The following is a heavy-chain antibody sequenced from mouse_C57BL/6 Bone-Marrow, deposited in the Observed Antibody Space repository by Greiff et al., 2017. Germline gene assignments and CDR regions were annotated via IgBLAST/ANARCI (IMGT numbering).Heavy chain of an antibody. J-gene: IGHJ2*01. CDR3: ARCYGSSYNFDY. V-gene: IGHV1-39*01. D-gene: IGHD1-1*01. CDR2: ITPNYGTT. CDR1: GYSFTDYN. Sequence: EVQLQQSGPELVKPGASVKISCKASGYSFTDYNMNWVKQSNGKSLEWIGVITPNYGTTCYNQKFKGQATLTVDPSSRTAYMQLNSLTSEDTAVYYCARCYGSSYNFDYWGQGTTLTVSS.